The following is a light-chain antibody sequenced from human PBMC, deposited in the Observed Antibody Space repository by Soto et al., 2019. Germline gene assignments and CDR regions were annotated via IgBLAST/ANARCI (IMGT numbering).Light chain of an antibody. V-gene: IGLV2-8*01. Sequence: QSALTQPPSASGSPGQSVTISCTGTSSDVGGYDFVSWYQQHPGKAPKLIIYEVSQRPSGVPDRFSGSKSDNTASLTVSGLQAEDDADYYCSSFAGTNKVFGGGTKVTVL. CDR2: EVS. CDR3: SSFAGTNKV. CDR1: SSDVGGYDF. J-gene: IGLJ2*01.